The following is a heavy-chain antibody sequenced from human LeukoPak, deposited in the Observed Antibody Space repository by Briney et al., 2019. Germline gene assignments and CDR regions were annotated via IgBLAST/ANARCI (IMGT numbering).Heavy chain of an antibody. J-gene: IGHJ6*02. Sequence: ASVKVSCKASGYTFSYDINWVRQATGQGLEWMGWMNPNSGDTDYAQKFQGRVTMTRNTSISTAYMELSSLTSEDTAVYYCARLSRQLVRDYYYGMDVWGQGTTVTVSS. D-gene: IGHD5-18*01. CDR2: MNPNSGDT. CDR1: GYTFSYD. CDR3: ARLSRQLVRDYYYGMDV. V-gene: IGHV1-8*01.